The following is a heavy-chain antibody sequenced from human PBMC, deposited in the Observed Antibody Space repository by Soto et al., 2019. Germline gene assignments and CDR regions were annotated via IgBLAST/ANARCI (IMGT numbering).Heavy chain of an antibody. J-gene: IGHJ4*02. Sequence: SETLSLTCTVSGSSISSDSSYWDWIRQPPGKGLEWIGNIYYSGTTYYNPSLKSRVTMSVDTSKNQFSLKLSSVTAADTAVYYCARHNYGSGSTYFDYWGQGTLVTVSS. CDR3: ARHNYGSGSTYFDY. CDR2: IYYSGTT. CDR1: GSSISSDSSY. D-gene: IGHD3-10*01. V-gene: IGHV4-39*01.